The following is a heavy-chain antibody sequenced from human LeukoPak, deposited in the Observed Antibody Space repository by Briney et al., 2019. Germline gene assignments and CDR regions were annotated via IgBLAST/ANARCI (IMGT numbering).Heavy chain of an antibody. CDR2: ISTYIDKT. CDR3: ARGKKPGVGVAGSGYFFDP. D-gene: IGHD6-19*01. V-gene: IGHV1-18*01. J-gene: IGHJ5*02. Sequence: ASVKVSCKASGYTFSNFGISWVRQAPGQGLEWMGWISTYIDKTKYAHNFQGRVTLTTDTSTSTAYMEMRSLRSDDTAVYYCARGKKPGVGVAGSGYFFDPWGQGTLVTVSS. CDR1: GYTFSNFG.